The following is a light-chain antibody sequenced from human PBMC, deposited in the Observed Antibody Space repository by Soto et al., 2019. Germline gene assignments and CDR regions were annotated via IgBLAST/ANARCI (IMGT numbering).Light chain of an antibody. Sequence: DIAMTQSPNSLSASVGDRVTITCRASQNIYDYLNWYQQKPGKAPKLLVSAASRLHSGVPSRFSGSGSGTYFSLTVTGLQREDVATYYCQQGASVPFTFGGGTRVEI. CDR1: QNIYDY. CDR3: QQGASVPFT. J-gene: IGKJ4*01. CDR2: AAS. V-gene: IGKV1-39*01.